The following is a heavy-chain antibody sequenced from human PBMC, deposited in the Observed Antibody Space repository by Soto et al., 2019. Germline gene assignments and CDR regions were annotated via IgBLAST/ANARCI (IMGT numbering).Heavy chain of an antibody. CDR1: GFTFSTYA. CDR3: AKRLSPVVGSPHYFDY. V-gene: IGHV3-23*01. J-gene: IGHJ4*02. Sequence: PGGSLRLSCAASGFTFSTYALSWVRQAPGKGLEWVSLISDTGTTTVYTDSVKGRFTTSRDNSQNTLYLQMDSLRADDTAVYYCAKRLSPVVGSPHYFDYWGQGALVTVSS. D-gene: IGHD2-2*01. CDR2: ISDTGTTT.